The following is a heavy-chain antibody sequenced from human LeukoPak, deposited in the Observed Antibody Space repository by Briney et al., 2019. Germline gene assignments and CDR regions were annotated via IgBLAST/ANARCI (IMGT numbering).Heavy chain of an antibody. CDR2: INPSGGST. Sequence: ASVKVSCKASGYTFTSYYMHWVRQAPGQGLEWMGIINPSGGSTSYAQKFQGRVTMTRDMSTSTVYMELSSLRSEDTAVYYCAREGLPPEGIFGVVITNYYYYYMDVWGKGTTVTISS. V-gene: IGHV1-46*01. CDR3: AREGLPPEGIFGVVITNYYYYYMDV. CDR1: GYTFTSYY. J-gene: IGHJ6*03. D-gene: IGHD3-3*01.